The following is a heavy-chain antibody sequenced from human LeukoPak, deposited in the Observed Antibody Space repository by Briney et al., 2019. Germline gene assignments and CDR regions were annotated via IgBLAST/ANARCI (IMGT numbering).Heavy chain of an antibody. J-gene: IGHJ4*02. CDR2: IWYDGSKT. CDR1: GFTFSIYG. CDR3: ARDAYDSNGYYYGIH. V-gene: IGHV3-33*01. D-gene: IGHD3-22*01. Sequence: PGGSLRLSCAASGFTFSIYGMHWVRQAPGKGLGWVAIIWYDGSKTYYADSVKGRFTISRDNSQNTLSLQMNSLRAEDTAVYYCARDAYDSNGYYYGIHWGQGTPVTVSS.